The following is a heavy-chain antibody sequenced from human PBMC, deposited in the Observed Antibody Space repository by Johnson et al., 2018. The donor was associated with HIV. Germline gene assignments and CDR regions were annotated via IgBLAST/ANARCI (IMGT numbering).Heavy chain of an antibody. V-gene: IGHV3-13*01. CDR2: IGTAGDT. D-gene: IGHD2-8*02. CDR1: GFTFSSYD. J-gene: IGHJ3*02. Sequence: EVQLVESGGGLVQPGGSLRLSCAASGFTFSSYDMHWVRQATGKGLEWVSAIGTAGDTYYPGSVKGRFTISRDNSKNTLYLQMNSLRAEDKAVYYCAKDPIVLVVYAISAFDIWGQGTMVTVSS. CDR3: AKDPIVLVVYAISAFDI.